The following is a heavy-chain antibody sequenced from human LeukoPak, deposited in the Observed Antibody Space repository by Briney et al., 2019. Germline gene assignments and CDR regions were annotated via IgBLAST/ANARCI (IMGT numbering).Heavy chain of an antibody. D-gene: IGHD3-22*01. Sequence: PSQTLSLTCTVSGGSISSGSYYWSWIRQPAGKGLEWIGRIYTSGSTNYNPSLKSRVTMSVDTSKNQFSLKLSSVTAADTAVYYCARDRDYYDSRGFDYWGQGTLVTVSS. CDR2: IYTSGST. J-gene: IGHJ4*02. V-gene: IGHV4-61*02. CDR3: ARDRDYYDSRGFDY. CDR1: GGSISSGSYY.